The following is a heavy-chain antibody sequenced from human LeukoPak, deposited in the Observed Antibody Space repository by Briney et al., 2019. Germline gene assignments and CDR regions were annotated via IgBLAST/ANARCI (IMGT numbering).Heavy chain of an antibody. CDR2: INNSGGST. J-gene: IGHJ4*02. V-gene: IGHV3-23*01. CDR3: AKDVGGSNDY. CDR1: GFTFSSYG. D-gene: IGHD3-16*01. Sequence: GGFPRLSCAGSGFTFSSYGMSWVRQAPGKGLEWVSTINNSGGSTYYADSVKGRFTISRDSSKNTLYLQMNSLRAEDTAIYYCAKDVGGSNDYWGQGTLVTVSS.